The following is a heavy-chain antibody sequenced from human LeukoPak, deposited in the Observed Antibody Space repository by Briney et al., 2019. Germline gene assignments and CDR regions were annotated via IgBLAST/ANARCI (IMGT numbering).Heavy chain of an antibody. J-gene: IGHJ6*02. CDR3: ARDRYYYDSSGYSDAPYYYGMDV. CDR2: INPSGGST. V-gene: IGHV1-46*01. D-gene: IGHD3-22*01. CDR1: GYTFTGYY. Sequence: ASVKVSCKASGYTFTGYYMHWVRQAPGQGLEWMGRINPSGGSTSYAQKFQGRVTMTRDTSTSTVYMELSSLRSEDTAVYYCARDRYYYDSSGYSDAPYYYGMDVWGQGTTVTVSS.